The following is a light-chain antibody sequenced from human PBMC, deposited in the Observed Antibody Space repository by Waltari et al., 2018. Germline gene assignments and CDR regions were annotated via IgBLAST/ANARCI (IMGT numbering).Light chain of an antibody. V-gene: IGLV2-14*01. J-gene: IGLJ3*02. CDR2: EVK. Sequence: QSALTQPASVSGSPGQSITISCTGTSSDIGRYNTVSWYQQYPGKAPQIIIYEVKNLPSGVSSRFSGSTSGNASSLTISALQADDEAYFSCSSYTGDNILLFGGGTKVTVL. CDR1: SSDIGRYNT. CDR3: SSYTGDNILL.